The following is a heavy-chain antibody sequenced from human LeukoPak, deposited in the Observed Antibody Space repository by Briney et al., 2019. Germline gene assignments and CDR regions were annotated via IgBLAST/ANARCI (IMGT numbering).Heavy chain of an antibody. V-gene: IGHV3-23*01. D-gene: IGHD3-10*01. Sequence: GGSLRLSCAASGFTFSSYWMHWVRQAPGKGLEWVSGISDSGDSTYYADSVKGRFTISRDNSRNTLYLEMNSLRAEDMAVYYCTKWSGFGNDWGQGTLVTVSS. J-gene: IGHJ4*02. CDR3: TKWSGFGND. CDR2: ISDSGDST. CDR1: GFTFSSYW.